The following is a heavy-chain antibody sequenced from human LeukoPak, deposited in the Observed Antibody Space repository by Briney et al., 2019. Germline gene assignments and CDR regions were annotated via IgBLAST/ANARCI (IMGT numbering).Heavy chain of an antibody. J-gene: IGHJ4*02. Sequence: GGSLRLSCAASGFTFNTNAMNWVRQAPGKGLVWVSSINSDGSSTTYADSVKGRFTISRDNAKNTLYLQMNSLRAEDTAVYYCARAAVIAGATAYWGQGTLVTVSS. CDR2: INSDGSST. D-gene: IGHD6-25*01. CDR3: ARAAVIAGATAY. CDR1: GFTFNTNA. V-gene: IGHV3-74*01.